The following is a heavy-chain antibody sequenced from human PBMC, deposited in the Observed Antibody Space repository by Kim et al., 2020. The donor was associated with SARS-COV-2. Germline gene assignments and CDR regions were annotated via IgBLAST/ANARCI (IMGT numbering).Heavy chain of an antibody. CDR3: TSLLLGGGNDY. Sequence: GGSLRLSCAASGFIFSRYWMYWVRQGPGEGLMWVSRINSDGSTTHYADSVKGRFTISRDNAKNTLYLQMNSLTAEDTAVYYCTSLLLGGGNDYWGQGTLVTVSS. V-gene: IGHV3-74*01. CDR2: INSDGSTT. CDR1: GFIFSRYW. J-gene: IGHJ4*02. D-gene: IGHD3-16*01.